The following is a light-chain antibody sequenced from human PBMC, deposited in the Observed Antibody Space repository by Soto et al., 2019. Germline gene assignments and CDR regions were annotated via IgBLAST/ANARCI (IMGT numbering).Light chain of an antibody. J-gene: IGLJ3*02. CDR2: GVN. V-gene: IGLV2-11*01. CDR1: SSDVGGYNY. CDR3: CSYTGSYTGV. Sequence: QSALTQPRSVSGSPGQSVIISCTGTSSDVGGYNYVSWFQQHPGKAPKLMIYGVNKRPSGVPDPFSGSKSGNTASLPISGLQAEDEADDSCCSYTGSYTGVFGGGTKLTVL.